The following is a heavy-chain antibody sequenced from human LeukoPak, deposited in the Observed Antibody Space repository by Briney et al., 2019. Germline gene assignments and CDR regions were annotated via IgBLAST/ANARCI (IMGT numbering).Heavy chain of an antibody. D-gene: IGHD3-3*01. CDR1: GGSISSYY. J-gene: IGHJ6*03. CDR3: ASAVHSHNYDFWSGYPHYYYYMDV. Sequence: PSETLSLTCTVSGGSISSYYWSWIRQPPGKGLEWIGYIYYSGSTNYNPSLKSRVTISVDTSKNQFSLKLSSVTAADTAVYYCASAVHSHNYDFWSGYPHYYYYMDVWGKGTTVTVSS. CDR2: IYYSGST. V-gene: IGHV4-59*01.